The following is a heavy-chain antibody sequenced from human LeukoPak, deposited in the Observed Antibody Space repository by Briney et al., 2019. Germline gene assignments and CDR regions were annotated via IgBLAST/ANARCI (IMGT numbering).Heavy chain of an antibody. CDR2: ISYDGRNK. D-gene: IGHD2-15*01. J-gene: IGHJ3*01. Sequence: PGGSLRLSCAASEFTFNNHDMHWDRQAPGKGLEWVAAISYDGRNKYYADSVKGRFTISRDNSKNTLNLQMNSLRTEDTAVFYCAKPRDIDSWAFDVWGQGTMVTVSS. V-gene: IGHV3-30*18. CDR3: AKPRDIDSWAFDV. CDR1: EFTFNNHD.